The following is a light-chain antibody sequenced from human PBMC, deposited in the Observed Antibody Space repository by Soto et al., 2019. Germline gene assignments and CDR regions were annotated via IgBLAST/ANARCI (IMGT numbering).Light chain of an antibody. J-gene: IGKJ1*01. Sequence: EIVMTQSPATLSVSPGERATLSCRASQSVSSNFAWYQQKPGQAPSLLIYGASTRATGIPARFSGSGSGTELTLTISSLQSEDFAVYYCQQYNNWPPWTFGQGTKVEIK. CDR1: QSVSSN. CDR3: QQYNNWPPWT. CDR2: GAS. V-gene: IGKV3-15*01.